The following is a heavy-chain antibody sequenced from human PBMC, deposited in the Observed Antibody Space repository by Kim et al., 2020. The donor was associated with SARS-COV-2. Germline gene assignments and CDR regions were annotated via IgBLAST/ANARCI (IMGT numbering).Heavy chain of an antibody. CDR2: IDPSDSYT. J-gene: IGHJ4*02. CDR1: GYSFTSYW. CDR3: ARQGYDILTGYYTYYYFDY. Sequence: GESLKISCQGSGYSFTSYWISWVRQMPGKGLEWMGRIDPSDSYTNYSPSFQGHVTISADKSISTAYLQWSSLKASDTAMYYCARQGYDILTGYYTYYYFDYWGQGTLVTVSA. D-gene: IGHD3-9*01. V-gene: IGHV5-10-1*01.